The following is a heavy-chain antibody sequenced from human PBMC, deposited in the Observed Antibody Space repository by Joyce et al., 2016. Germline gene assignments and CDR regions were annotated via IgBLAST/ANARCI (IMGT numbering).Heavy chain of an antibody. V-gene: IGHV1-18*04. D-gene: IGHD2-2*01. Sequence: QVQLVQSGPEMKKPGASVKVSCKASGYTFTIYGISWVRQAPGQGLEWMGWISPYNGNTNYAPNLRGRVTMTTDTSTNTAYMEVRGLRSDDTAVYYCARYSYCRTTSCPSGVYFNDYMDVWGKGTTVTVSS. J-gene: IGHJ6*03. CDR3: ARYSYCRTTSCPSGVYFNDYMDV. CDR2: ISPYNGNT. CDR1: GYTFTIYG.